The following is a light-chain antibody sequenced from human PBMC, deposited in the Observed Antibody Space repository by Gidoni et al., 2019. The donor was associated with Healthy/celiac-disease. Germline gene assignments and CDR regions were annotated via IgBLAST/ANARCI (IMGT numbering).Light chain of an antibody. CDR3: QQNYSYPWT. Sequence: IRMTQSPSSFSASTGDRVTITCRASQGISSYLAWYQQKPGKAPKLLIYAASTLQSGVPSRFSGSGSGTDFTLTISCLQSEDFATYYCQQNYSYPWTFXQXTKVEIK. J-gene: IGKJ1*01. CDR2: AAS. CDR1: QGISSY. V-gene: IGKV1-8*01.